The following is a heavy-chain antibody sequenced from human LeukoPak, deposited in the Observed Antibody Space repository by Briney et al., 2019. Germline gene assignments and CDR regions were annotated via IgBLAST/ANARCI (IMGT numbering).Heavy chain of an antibody. V-gene: IGHV5-51*01. Sequence: GESLKISCKGSGYNFANYWIGWVRQMPGKGLEWMGIIYPGDSVTRYSPSFQGHVTISADKSISTAYLQWSSLKASDTAMYYCARRQGCSSSSCPPDSWGQGTLVTVSS. CDR1: GYNFANYW. D-gene: IGHD2-15*01. J-gene: IGHJ4*02. CDR3: ARRQGCSSSSCPPDS. CDR2: IYPGDSVT.